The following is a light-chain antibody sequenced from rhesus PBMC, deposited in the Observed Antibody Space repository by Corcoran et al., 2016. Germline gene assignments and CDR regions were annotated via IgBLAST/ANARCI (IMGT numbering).Light chain of an antibody. CDR2: EVS. CDR3: SSYVGSNTFV. J-gene: IGLJ6*01. V-gene: IGLV2-32*02. CDR1: SSDIVGYHY. Sequence: QAALTQPRSVSGSPGQSVPIPCTGTSSDIVGYHYVSWYQHHPGPAPKLMISEVSKRPSGVSDRLSGSKSGNTASLTISGLQAEDEAEYYCSSYVGSNTFVFGSGTELTVL.